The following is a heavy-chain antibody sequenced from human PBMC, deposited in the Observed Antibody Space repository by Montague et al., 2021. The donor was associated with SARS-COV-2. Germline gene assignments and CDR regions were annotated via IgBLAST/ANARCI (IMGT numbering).Heavy chain of an antibody. D-gene: IGHD6-19*01. J-gene: IGHJ6*02. CDR3: SREGQIGWYDPCYYYGMDV. CDR1: GFTVSSNY. V-gene: IGHV3-53*04. CDR2: IYSGGST. Sequence: SLRLSCAASGFTVSSNYMSWVRQAPGKGLEWVSFIYSGGSTYYAESVKERFTISRHNSKNTLYLQMNSLRAEDTAVYYCSREGQIGWYDPCYYYGMDVWGQGTTVTVSS.